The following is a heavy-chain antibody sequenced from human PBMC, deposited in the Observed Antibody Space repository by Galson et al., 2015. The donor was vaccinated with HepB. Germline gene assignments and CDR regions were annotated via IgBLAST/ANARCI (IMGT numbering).Heavy chain of an antibody. J-gene: IGHJ4*02. D-gene: IGHD3-22*01. CDR2: IKQDGSEK. CDR1: GFTFSSYW. Sequence: SLRLSCAASGFTFSSYWMSWVRQAPGKGLEWVANIKQDGSEKYYVDSVKGRFTISRDNAKNSLYLQMNSLRAEDTAVYYCARGGYYYDSSGPDDDYWGQGTLVTVSS. V-gene: IGHV3-7*03. CDR3: ARGGYYYDSSGPDDDY.